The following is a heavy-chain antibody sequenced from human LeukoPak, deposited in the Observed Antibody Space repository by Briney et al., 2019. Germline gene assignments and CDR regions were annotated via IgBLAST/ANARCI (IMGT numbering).Heavy chain of an antibody. CDR1: GYTFTSYD. J-gene: IGHJ5*02. D-gene: IGHD6-19*01. CDR2: MNPNSGNT. Sequence: APVKVSCKASGYTFTSYDINWVRQATGQGLEWMGWMNPNSGNTGYAQKFQGRVTITRNTSISTAYMELSSLRSEDTAVYYCARGDLYSSGWGVDPWGQGTLVTVSS. V-gene: IGHV1-8*03. CDR3: ARGDLYSSGWGVDP.